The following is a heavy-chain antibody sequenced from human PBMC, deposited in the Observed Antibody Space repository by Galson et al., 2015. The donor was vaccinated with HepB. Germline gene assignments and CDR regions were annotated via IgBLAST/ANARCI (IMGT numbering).Heavy chain of an antibody. D-gene: IGHD3-3*01. Sequence: SLRLSCAASGFTFSSYWMSWVRQAPGKGLEWVANIKQDGSEKYYVDSVKGRFTISRDNAKNSLYLQMNSLRAEDTAVYYCARNCIPYDFWSGYYTEYYFDYWGQGTLVTVSS. V-gene: IGHV3-7*01. CDR1: GFTFSSYW. CDR2: IKQDGSEK. CDR3: ARNCIPYDFWSGYYTEYYFDY. J-gene: IGHJ4*02.